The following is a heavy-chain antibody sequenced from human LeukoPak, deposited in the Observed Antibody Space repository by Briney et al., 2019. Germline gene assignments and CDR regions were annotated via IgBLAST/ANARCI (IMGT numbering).Heavy chain of an antibody. CDR3: ARLGYCSSASCYGSLFSDY. V-gene: IGHV4-4*02. CDR2: VHLDGRT. D-gene: IGHD2-2*01. J-gene: IGHJ4*02. CDR1: GGSVSSTNW. Sequence: PSETLSLTCGVSGGSVSSTNWWTWIRQPPGKGLEWIGEVHLDGRTNFNPSLKSRVTISVDTSKNQFSLKLNSVTAADTAVYFCARLGYCSSASCYGSLFSDYWGQGTLVTVSS.